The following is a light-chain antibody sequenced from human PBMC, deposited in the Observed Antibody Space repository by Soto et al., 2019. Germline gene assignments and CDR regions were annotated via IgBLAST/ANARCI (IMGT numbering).Light chain of an antibody. V-gene: IGLV2-14*03. CDR1: SSEIGGYNY. CDR3: CSYTTSNTLIYV. J-gene: IGLJ1*01. CDR2: DVI. Sequence: QSVLTQPASVSGSPGQSITISWTGTSSEIGGYNYVSWYQQFPGKAPKVILYDVIYRPSGVSSRFSGSKSGNTASLTISGLQAEDEALYYCCSYTTSNTLIYVFGTGTKVTVL.